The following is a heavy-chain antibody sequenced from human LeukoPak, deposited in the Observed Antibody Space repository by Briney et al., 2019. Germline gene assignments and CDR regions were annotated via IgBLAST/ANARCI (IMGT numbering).Heavy chain of an antibody. V-gene: IGHV3-20*04. CDR3: ARVAGIAAAGTPDY. J-gene: IGHJ4*02. D-gene: IGHD6-13*01. Sequence: GGCLRLSCAASGFTFDDYGMSWVRQAPGKGLEWVSGINWNGGSTGYADSVKGRFTISRDNAKNSLYLQMNSLRAEDTALYYCARVAGIAAAGTPDYWGQGTLVTVSS. CDR2: INWNGGST. CDR1: GFTFDDYG.